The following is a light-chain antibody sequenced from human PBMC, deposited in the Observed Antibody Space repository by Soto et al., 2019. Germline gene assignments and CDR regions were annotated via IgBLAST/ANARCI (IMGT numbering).Light chain of an antibody. CDR3: QQLT. CDR1: QSISGW. J-gene: IGKJ4*01. CDR2: DVS. V-gene: IGKV1-5*01. Sequence: DIQMTQSPSTLSASVGDRVTITCRASQSISGWLAWYQQKPGKAPKLLIYDVSSLGSGVPSRFSGSGSGTEFTLTISSLQPDDFATYYCQQLTFGGGTKVDTK.